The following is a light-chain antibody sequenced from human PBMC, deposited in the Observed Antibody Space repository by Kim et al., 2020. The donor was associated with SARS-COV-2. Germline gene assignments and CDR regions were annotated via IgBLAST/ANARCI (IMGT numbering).Light chain of an antibody. CDR3: QQYDRYSWT. J-gene: IGKJ1*01. Sequence: SIGDRVTITCRASQSISSWLAWFQQKPGKATKLLFYKRSTLESGVPSRFSGSGSGTEFTLTISSLQPDDLATYYCQQYDRYSWTFGQGTKVDIK. V-gene: IGKV1-5*03. CDR1: QSISSW. CDR2: KRS.